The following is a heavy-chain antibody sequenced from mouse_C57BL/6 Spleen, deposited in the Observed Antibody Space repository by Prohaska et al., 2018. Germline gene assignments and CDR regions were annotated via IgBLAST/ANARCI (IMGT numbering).Heavy chain of an antibody. CDR2: IDPETGGT. Sequence: QVQLQQSGAELVRPGASVTLSCKASGYTFTDYEMHWVKQTPVHGLEWIGAIDPETGGTAYNEKFKGKARLTADKSSSTAYMELRSLTSEDSAVYYCTRQLGRGFAYWGQGTLVTVSA. CDR1: GYTFTDYE. J-gene: IGHJ3*01. D-gene: IGHD4-1*02. CDR3: TRQLGRGFAY. V-gene: IGHV1-15*01.